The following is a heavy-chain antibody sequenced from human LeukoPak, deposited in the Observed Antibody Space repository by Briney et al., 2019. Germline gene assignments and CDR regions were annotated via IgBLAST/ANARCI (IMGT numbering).Heavy chain of an antibody. CDR3: ARGGGVALYYYYYYMDV. Sequence: GGSLRLSCAASGFTFDDYGMSWVRQAPGKGLEWVSGINWNGGSTGYADSVKGRFTISRDNAKNSLYLQMNSLRAEDTALYYCARGGGVALYYYYYYMDVWGKGTTVTVSS. D-gene: IGHD2-15*01. J-gene: IGHJ6*03. CDR1: GFTFDDYG. CDR2: INWNGGST. V-gene: IGHV3-20*04.